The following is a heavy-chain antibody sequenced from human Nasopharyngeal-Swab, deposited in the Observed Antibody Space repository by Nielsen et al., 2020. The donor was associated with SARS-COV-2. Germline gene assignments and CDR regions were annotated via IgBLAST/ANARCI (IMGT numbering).Heavy chain of an antibody. Sequence: WIRQPPGKGLEWIGRIYFSESTNYNPSPTSRVTMSVDTSKNQFSLKLSSVTAADTAVYYCARDRHWLVDYWGQGTLVTVSS. D-gene: IGHD6-19*01. CDR3: ARDRHWLVDY. J-gene: IGHJ4*02. V-gene: IGHV4-4*07. CDR2: IYFSEST.